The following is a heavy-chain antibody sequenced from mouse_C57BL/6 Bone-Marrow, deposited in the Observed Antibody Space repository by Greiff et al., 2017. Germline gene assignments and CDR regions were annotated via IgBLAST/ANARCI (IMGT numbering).Heavy chain of an antibody. D-gene: IGHD2-4*01. Sequence: QVHVKQSGPGLVQPSQSLSITCTVSGFSLTSYGVHWVRQSPGKGLEWLGVIWRGGSTDYNAAFISRLSISKDNSKSQVFFKMNSLQADDTAIYYWARDWDYDVRPWFAYWGQGTLVTVSA. CDR1: GFSLTSYG. CDR3: ARDWDYDVRPWFAY. J-gene: IGHJ3*01. CDR2: IWRGGST. V-gene: IGHV2-2*01.